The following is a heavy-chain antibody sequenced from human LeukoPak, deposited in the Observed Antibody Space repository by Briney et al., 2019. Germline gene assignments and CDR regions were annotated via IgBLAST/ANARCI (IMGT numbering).Heavy chain of an antibody. CDR1: GFTFTIYA. J-gene: IGHJ4*02. Sequence: PGGSLSLSCAASGFTFTIYAMSWVRHAPGKGPEWVSAIIGSGGSTYYADSVKSRFTISRDNSKYTRYRQMNSLRAEDTAVYYCAKDLRRINRGGWYYFEYWGPRALCTVSS. D-gene: IGHD6-19*01. CDR3: AKDLRRINRGGWYYFEY. V-gene: IGHV3-23*01. CDR2: IIGSGGST.